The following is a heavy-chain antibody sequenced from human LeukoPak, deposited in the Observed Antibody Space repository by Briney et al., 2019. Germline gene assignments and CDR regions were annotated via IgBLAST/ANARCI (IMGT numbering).Heavy chain of an antibody. CDR2: INHSGST. V-gene: IGHV4-34*01. CDR3: ARGSGYYGSGSYRGRYFDY. J-gene: IGHJ4*02. Sequence: PSETLSLTCAVDGGSFSGYYWSWIRQPAGKGLEWIGEINHSGSTNYNPSLKSRVTISVDTSKNQFSLKLSSVTAADTAVYYCARGSGYYGSGSYRGRYFDYWGQGTLVTVSS. CDR1: GGSFSGYY. D-gene: IGHD3-10*01.